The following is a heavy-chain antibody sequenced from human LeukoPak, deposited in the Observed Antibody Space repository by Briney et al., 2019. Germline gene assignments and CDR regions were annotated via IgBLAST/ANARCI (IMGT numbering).Heavy chain of an antibody. Sequence: PGASLRLSCAASGFTFSSYAMSWVRQAPGKGLEWVSAISGSGGSTYYADSVKGRFTISRDNAKKSLDLQMNSLRAEDTAFYYCAKVRGTYSSGYFFDYWGQGTLVTVSS. V-gene: IGHV3-23*01. CDR2: ISGSGGST. CDR3: AKVRGTYSSGYFFDY. D-gene: IGHD6-19*01. J-gene: IGHJ4*02. CDR1: GFTFSSYA.